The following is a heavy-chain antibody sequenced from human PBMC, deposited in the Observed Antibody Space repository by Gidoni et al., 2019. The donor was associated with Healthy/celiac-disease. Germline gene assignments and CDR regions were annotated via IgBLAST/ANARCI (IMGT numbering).Heavy chain of an antibody. CDR1: GFTFSSYG. CDR2: ISYYGSNK. D-gene: IGHD3-22*01. J-gene: IGHJ4*02. V-gene: IGHV3-30*18. CDR3: AKVRNYYDSSGYYFDY. Sequence: QVQLVESGGGVVKPGRSLILSCAASGFTFSSYGMHWVRQAPGKGLEWVAVISYYGSNKYYADSVKGRFTISRDNSKNTLYLQMNSLRAEDTAVYYCAKVRNYYDSSGYYFDYWGQGTLVTVSS.